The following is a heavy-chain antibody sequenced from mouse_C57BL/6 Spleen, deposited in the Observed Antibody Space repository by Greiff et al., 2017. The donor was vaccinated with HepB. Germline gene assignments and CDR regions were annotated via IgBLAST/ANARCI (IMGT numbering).Heavy chain of an antibody. V-gene: IGHV14-4*01. CDR2: IDPENGDT. CDR3: TTRAYGSRAYYAMDY. D-gene: IGHD1-1*01. Sequence: EVQLQQSGAELVRPGASVKLSCTASGFNIKDDYMHWVKQRPEQGLEWIGWIDPENGDTEYASKFQGKATITADTSSNTAYLQLSSLTSEDTAVYYCTTRAYGSRAYYAMDYWGQGTSVTVSS. CDR1: GFNIKDDY. J-gene: IGHJ4*01.